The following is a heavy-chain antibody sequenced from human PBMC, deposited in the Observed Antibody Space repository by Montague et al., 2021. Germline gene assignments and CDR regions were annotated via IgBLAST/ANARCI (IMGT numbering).Heavy chain of an antibody. Sequence: SETLSLTCTVSGGSISSSPFYWGWIRQPPGKRLEWIGSNYNRGHTYYNPSLKSRVSLSIDTSKNQFSLKMNSVTAADTAVYYCARPRPRTYAGDSLDYWGQGALVTVSS. V-gene: IGHV4-39*01. CDR2: NYNRGHT. CDR1: GGSISSSPFY. CDR3: ARPRPRTYAGDSLDY. J-gene: IGHJ4*02. D-gene: IGHD2-2*01.